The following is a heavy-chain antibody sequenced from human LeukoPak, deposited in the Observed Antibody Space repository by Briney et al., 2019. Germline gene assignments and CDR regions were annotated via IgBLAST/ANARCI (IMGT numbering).Heavy chain of an antibody. D-gene: IGHD1-20*01. J-gene: IGHJ4*02. Sequence: PSETLSLTCTVSGGSISSGGYYWSWIRQHPGKGLEWIGYIYYSGSTYYNPSLKSRVTISVDTSKNQFSLKLSSVTAADTAVYYRARDNWSSPAGNWGQGTLVTVSS. V-gene: IGHV4-31*03. CDR3: ARDNWSSPAGN. CDR1: GGSISSGGYY. CDR2: IYYSGST.